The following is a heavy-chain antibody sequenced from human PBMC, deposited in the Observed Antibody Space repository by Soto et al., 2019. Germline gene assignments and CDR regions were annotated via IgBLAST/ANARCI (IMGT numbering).Heavy chain of an antibody. CDR1: GFSLGTSGVR. D-gene: IGHD2-2*01. V-gene: IGHV2-5*02. J-gene: IGHJ4*02. CDR2: IYWDDDK. Sequence: QITLKESGPTLVKPTQTLTLTCTFSGFSLGTSGVRVGWIRQPPGKALEWLALIYWDDDKRYSPSLKSRLTITKDTSKNQVVLTMTNMDPVDTATYYCAHSRWVYCSTTSCPYYFDYWGQGTLVTVS. CDR3: AHSRWVYCSTTSCPYYFDY.